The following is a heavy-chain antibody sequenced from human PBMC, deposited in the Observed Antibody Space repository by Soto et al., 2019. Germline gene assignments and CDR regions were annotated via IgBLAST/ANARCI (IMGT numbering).Heavy chain of an antibody. V-gene: IGHV1-69*13. D-gene: IGHD3-10*01. CDR2: IIPTFGTA. J-gene: IGHJ4*02. CDR3: ARVRSIVSLSMAYYFDY. Sequence: SVKVSCKASGGTFSSYAISWVRQAPGQGLEWMGGIIPTFGTANYAQKFQGRVTITADESTSTAYMELSSLRSEDTAVYYCARVRSIVSLSMAYYFDYWGQGTLVTVSS. CDR1: GGTFSSYA.